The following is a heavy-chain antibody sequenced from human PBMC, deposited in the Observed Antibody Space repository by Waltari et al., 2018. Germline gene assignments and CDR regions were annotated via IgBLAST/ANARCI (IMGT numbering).Heavy chain of an antibody. CDR2: IKSDGSTI. D-gene: IGHD3-9*01. Sequence: EVQLEESGGGLVQPGGSLRLSCAASGFTFSSYWMHWVRQAPGKGLVLVSRIKSDGSTISYADSVKGRFTISRDNAKNTLYLQMNSLSAEDTAVYYCASAYYDILDWGQGTLVTVSS. V-gene: IGHV3-74*01. CDR3: ASAYYDILD. J-gene: IGHJ4*02. CDR1: GFTFSSYW.